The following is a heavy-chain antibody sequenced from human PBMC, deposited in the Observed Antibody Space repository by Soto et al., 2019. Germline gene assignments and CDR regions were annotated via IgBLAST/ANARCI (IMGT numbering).Heavy chain of an antibody. CDR3: ARGTRGDCSSTSCLTFDI. Sequence: TSETKSHTYAFYGVYISCFDLILIRQTPGKGLEWIGEINHSGSTNYNPSLKSRVTISVDTSKNQFSLKLSSVTAADTAVYYCARGTRGDCSSTSCLTFDIWGQGTMVTVSS. V-gene: IGHV4-34*01. J-gene: IGHJ3*02. D-gene: IGHD2-2*01. CDR1: GVYISCFD. CDR2: INHSGST.